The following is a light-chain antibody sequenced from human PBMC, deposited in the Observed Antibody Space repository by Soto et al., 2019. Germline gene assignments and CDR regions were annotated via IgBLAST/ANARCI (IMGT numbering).Light chain of an antibody. CDR1: QSISRW. Sequence: DIQMTQSPSTLSATAGDRVTITCRASQSISRWLAWYQHKPGKAPKLLIYDASNLDSGVPSRFSGSGSGTEFSRHLSNLQPDDCATYYCQQYENYWTFGQGTRVEIK. V-gene: IGKV1-5*01. CDR2: DAS. CDR3: QQYENYWT. J-gene: IGKJ1*01.